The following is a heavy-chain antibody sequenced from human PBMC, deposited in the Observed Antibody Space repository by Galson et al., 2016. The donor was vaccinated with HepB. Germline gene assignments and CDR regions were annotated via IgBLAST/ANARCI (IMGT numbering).Heavy chain of an antibody. Sequence: SLRLSCAASGFTFSSYPMTWVRQAPGKGLEWVSYISSSSSTIYYADSVKGRFTISRDNAENSLYLQMNSLRDEDTAMYFCARGPYTIGYMFDYWGQGTLVTVSS. V-gene: IGHV3-48*02. CDR3: ARGPYTIGYMFDY. D-gene: IGHD2-2*02. CDR2: ISSSSSTI. J-gene: IGHJ4*02. CDR1: GFTFSSYP.